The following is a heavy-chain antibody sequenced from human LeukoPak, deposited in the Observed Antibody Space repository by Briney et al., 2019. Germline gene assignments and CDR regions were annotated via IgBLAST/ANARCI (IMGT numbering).Heavy chain of an antibody. CDR3: ARLRRNSDRSGFYYYYDN. CDR2: INTVASYI. V-gene: IGHV3-21*01. CDR1: GFTFSSYS. D-gene: IGHD3-22*01. J-gene: IGHJ4*02. Sequence: GGSLRLSCAASGFTFSSYSFNWVRQAPGKGLEWVSSINTVASYIYYADSVRGRFTISRDNAENSLWLQMNGLRAEDSAVYYCARLRRNSDRSGFYYYYDNWGQGTLVTVFS.